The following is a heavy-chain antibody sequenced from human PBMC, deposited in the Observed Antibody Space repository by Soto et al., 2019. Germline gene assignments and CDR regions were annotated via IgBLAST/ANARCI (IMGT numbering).Heavy chain of an antibody. J-gene: IGHJ5*02. V-gene: IGHV4-30-2*01. CDR2: IYHSGST. Sequence: SETLSLTCTVSGGFISSGGYSWSSLLQPPGRGLEWIGYIYHSGSTYYNQSLKTRVTISVDRYKKQSSLKRSSVTAADTAVYCCARAYQLLNRFDPWGQGXLVTVSS. CDR3: ARAYQLLNRFDP. CDR1: GGFISSGGYS. D-gene: IGHD2-2*01.